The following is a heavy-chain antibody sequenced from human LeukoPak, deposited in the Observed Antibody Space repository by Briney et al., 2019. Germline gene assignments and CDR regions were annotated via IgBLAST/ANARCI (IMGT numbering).Heavy chain of an antibody. Sequence: ASVKVSCKASGYTFTGYYMHWVRQAPGQGLEWMGWINPNSGGTNYAQKFQGRVTMTRDTSISTAYMELSRLRYDDTAVYYCARDXMYSSGWYVDYWGQGTLVTVSS. CDR3: ARDXMYSSGWYVDY. D-gene: IGHD6-19*01. J-gene: IGHJ4*02. V-gene: IGHV1-2*02. CDR1: GYTFTGYY. CDR2: INPNSGGT.